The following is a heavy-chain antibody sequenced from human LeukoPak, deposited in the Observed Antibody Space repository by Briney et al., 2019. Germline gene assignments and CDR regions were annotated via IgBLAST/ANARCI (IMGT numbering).Heavy chain of an antibody. CDR2: ISSSSSYI. CDR1: GFTFSSYS. CDR3: ARVGRGDSSPFDY. Sequence: TGGSLRLSCAASGFTFSSYSMNWVRRAPGKGLEWVSSISSSSSYIYYADSVKGRFTISRDNAKNSLYLQMNSLRAEDTAVYYCARVGRGDSSPFDYWGQGTLVTVSS. J-gene: IGHJ4*02. V-gene: IGHV3-21*01. D-gene: IGHD2-21*02.